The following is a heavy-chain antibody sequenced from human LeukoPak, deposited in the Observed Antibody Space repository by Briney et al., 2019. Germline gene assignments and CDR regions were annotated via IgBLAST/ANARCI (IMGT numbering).Heavy chain of an antibody. CDR1: GGTFSSYA. D-gene: IGHD2-2*02. CDR2: IIPIFGTA. J-gene: IGHJ5*02. Sequence: SVKVSCKASGGTFSSYAISWVRQAPGQGLEWMGGIIPIFGTANYAQQFQGRVTITTDESTSTAYMELSSLRSEDTAVYYCARDRYCSSTSCYRDNWFDPWGQGTLVTVSS. V-gene: IGHV1-69*05. CDR3: ARDRYCSSTSCYRDNWFDP.